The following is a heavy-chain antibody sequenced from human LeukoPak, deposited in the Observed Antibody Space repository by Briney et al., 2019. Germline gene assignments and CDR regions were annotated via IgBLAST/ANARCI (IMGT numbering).Heavy chain of an antibody. CDR2: INPNSGGT. Sequence: ASVKVSCKASGYTFTGYYMHWVRQAPGQGLEWMGWINPNSGGTNYAQKFQGRVTMARDTSISTAYMELSRLRSDDTAVYYCAGYYYDISGYYPFDYWGQGTLVTVSS. CDR3: AGYYYDISGYYPFDY. D-gene: IGHD3-22*01. V-gene: IGHV1-2*02. J-gene: IGHJ4*02. CDR1: GYTFTGYY.